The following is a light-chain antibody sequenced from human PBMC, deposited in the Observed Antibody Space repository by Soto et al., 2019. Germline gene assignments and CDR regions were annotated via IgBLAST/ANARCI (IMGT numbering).Light chain of an antibody. CDR2: GAS. Sequence: EIVLTQSPGTLSLSPGERATLSCRASQNVTSNYLAWYQLKPGQAPRLLIYGASTRAPGIPARFSGSGSGTDFTLTISSLEPEDFAVYYCQQRKNWQVTFGQGTRLEIK. V-gene: IGKV3D-20*02. CDR1: QNVTSNY. J-gene: IGKJ5*01. CDR3: QQRKNWQVT.